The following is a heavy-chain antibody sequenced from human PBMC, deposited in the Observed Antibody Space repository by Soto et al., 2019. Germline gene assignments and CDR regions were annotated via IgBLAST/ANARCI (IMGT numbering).Heavy chain of an antibody. CDR1: GYTFTSYD. CDR3: ARGNKQLRFLEWFPPRY. Sequence: GASVKVSCKASGYTFTSYDINWVRQATGQGLEWMGWMNPNSGNTGYAQKFQGRVTMTRNTSISTAYMELSSLRSEDTAVYYCARGNKQLRFLEWFPPRYWGQGTLVTVSS. D-gene: IGHD3-3*01. J-gene: IGHJ4*02. CDR2: MNPNSGNT. V-gene: IGHV1-8*01.